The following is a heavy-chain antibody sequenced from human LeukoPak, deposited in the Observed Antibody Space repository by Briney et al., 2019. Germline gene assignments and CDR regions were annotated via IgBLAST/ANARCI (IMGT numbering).Heavy chain of an antibody. J-gene: IGHJ4*02. CDR2: INPNSGGT. V-gene: IGHV1-2*04. Sequence: ASVKVSCKASGYTFTSYDINWVRQATGQGLEWMGWINPNSGGTNYAQKFQGWVTVTRDTSTSTAYMELSRLRSDDTAVYYCARESGSGSYYNLWGQGTLVTVSS. CDR1: GYTFTSYD. CDR3: ARESGSGSYYNL. D-gene: IGHD3-10*01.